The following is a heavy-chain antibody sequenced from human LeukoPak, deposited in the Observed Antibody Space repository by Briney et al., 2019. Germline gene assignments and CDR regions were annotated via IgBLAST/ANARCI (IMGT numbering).Heavy chain of an antibody. CDR1: GFTFSSYA. CDR3: ARNSGSPFPQGNDAFDI. V-gene: IGHV1-69*04. J-gene: IGHJ3*02. D-gene: IGHD1-26*01. Sequence: GGSLRLSCAASGFTFSSYAISWVRQAPGQGLEWMGRIIPILCIANYAQKFQGRVTITADKSTSTAYMELSSLRSEDTAVYYCARNSGSPFPQGNDAFDIWGQGTMVTVSS. CDR2: IIPILCIA.